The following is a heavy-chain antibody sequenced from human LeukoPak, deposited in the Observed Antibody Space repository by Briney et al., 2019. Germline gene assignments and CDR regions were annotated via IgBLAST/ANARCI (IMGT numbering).Heavy chain of an antibody. CDR1: GFTFSSYG. CDR2: ISGSGGST. Sequence: PGGSLRLSCAASGFTFSSYGMSWVRQAPGKGLEWVSAISGSGGSTYYADSVKGRFTISRDNSKNTLYLQMNSLRAEDTAVYYCAKDDRGRLSKRIWYYYYMDVWGKGTTVTISS. J-gene: IGHJ6*03. CDR3: AKDDRGRLSKRIWYYYYMDV. V-gene: IGHV3-23*01. D-gene: IGHD3-22*01.